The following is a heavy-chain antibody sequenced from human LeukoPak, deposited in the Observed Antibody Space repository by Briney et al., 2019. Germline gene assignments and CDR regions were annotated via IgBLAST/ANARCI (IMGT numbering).Heavy chain of an antibody. D-gene: IGHD2-21*02. CDR1: GFTFDDFG. CDR2: TQYDGSSK. Sequence: PGGSLRLSCAASGFTFDDFGMHWVRQAPGKGLEWVAFTQYDGSSKYYVDSVKGRFTISKDNSKNMVFLQMNSLRPEDTAVYYCAKDRGDHTYYYYFYMDVWGKGTTVTISS. J-gene: IGHJ6*03. CDR3: AKDRGDHTYYYYFYMDV. V-gene: IGHV3-30*02.